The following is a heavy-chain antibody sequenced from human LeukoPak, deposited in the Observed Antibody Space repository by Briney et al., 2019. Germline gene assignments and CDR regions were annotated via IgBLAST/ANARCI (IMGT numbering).Heavy chain of an antibody. CDR1: GGSISSSSYY. CDR3: ARDRGSGYYYVSGNWFDP. CDR2: IFHSGST. J-gene: IGHJ5*02. V-gene: IGHV4-39*07. Sequence: SETLSLTCTVSGGSISSSSYYRGWIRQPPGKGLEWIGSIFHSGSTYKNPSLESRITISVDTSKNQFSLKLSSVTAADTAVYYCARDRGSGYYYVSGNWFDPWGQETLVTVSS. D-gene: IGHD3-22*01.